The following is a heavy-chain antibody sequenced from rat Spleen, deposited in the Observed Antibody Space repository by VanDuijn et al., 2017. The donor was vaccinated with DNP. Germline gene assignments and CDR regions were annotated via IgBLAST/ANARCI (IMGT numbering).Heavy chain of an antibody. Sequence: QVQLKESGPGLVQPSQTLSLSCTVSGFSLTSYTVNWVRQPPGKGLEWSAAMSSGGSTYYNSAPKSRLSISRDTSKSQVFLKMNSLQPEDTAIYFCARWDYYSGYWYFDFWGQGVMVTVSS. V-gene: IGHV2-6*01. CDR2: MSSGGST. CDR3: ARWDYYSGYWYFDF. CDR1: GFSLTSYT. J-gene: IGHJ2*01. D-gene: IGHD1-1*01.